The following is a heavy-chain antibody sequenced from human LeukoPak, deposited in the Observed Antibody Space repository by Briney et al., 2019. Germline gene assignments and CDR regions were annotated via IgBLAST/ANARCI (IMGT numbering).Heavy chain of an antibody. CDR3: AFSSTDPRVGAPNY. CDR1: GFTFSSYA. CDR2: ISGSGGST. V-gene: IGHV3-23*01. Sequence: PGGSLRLSCAASGFTFSSYAMSWVRQAPGKGLEWVSAISGSGGSTYYADSVKGRFTISRDNSKNTLYLQMNSLRAEDTAVYYCAFSSTDPRVGAPNYWGQGTLVTVSS. D-gene: IGHD1-26*01. J-gene: IGHJ4*02.